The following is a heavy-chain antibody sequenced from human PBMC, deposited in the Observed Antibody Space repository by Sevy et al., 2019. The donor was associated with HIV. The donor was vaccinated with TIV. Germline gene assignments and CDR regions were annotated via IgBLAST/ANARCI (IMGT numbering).Heavy chain of an antibody. CDR2: LRNKADGGTT. J-gene: IGHJ4*02. D-gene: IGHD3-16*01. Sequence: GGSLRLSCAGSGFTFSNAWMSWVRPAPAKGLEWVGRLRNKADGGTTDYAAPVKGRFVISRDASKNTSYLQMNSLKTEDTAVCYCATDLWGSFLDYWGQGTLVTVSS. V-gene: IGHV3-15*05. CDR1: GFTFSNAW. CDR3: ATDLWGSFLDY.